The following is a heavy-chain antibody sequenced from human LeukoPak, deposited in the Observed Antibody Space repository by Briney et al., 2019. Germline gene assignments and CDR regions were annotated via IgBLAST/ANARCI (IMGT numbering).Heavy chain of an antibody. Sequence: SETLSLTCTVSGGSISSYYWSWIRQPPGKGLEWIGYIYYSGGTNYNPSLKSRVTISVDTSKNQFSLKLSSVTAADTAVYYCARSKPPDFWRGYPNWFDPWGQGTLVTVSS. CDR3: ARSKPPDFWRGYPNWFDP. CDR2: IYYSGGT. J-gene: IGHJ5*02. V-gene: IGHV4-59*01. D-gene: IGHD3-3*01. CDR1: GGSISSYY.